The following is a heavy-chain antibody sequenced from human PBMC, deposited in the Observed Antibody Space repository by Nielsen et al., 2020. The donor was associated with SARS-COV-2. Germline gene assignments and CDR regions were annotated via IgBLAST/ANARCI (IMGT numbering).Heavy chain of an antibody. D-gene: IGHD4-23*01. J-gene: IGHJ4*02. CDR2: INTNTGNP. Sequence: ASVKVSCKASGYTFTSYAMNWVRQAPGQGLEWMGWINTNTGNPTYAQGFTGRFVFSLDTSVSTAYLQISSLKAEDTAVYHCAIALTTEVGYYFDYWGQGTLVTVSS. V-gene: IGHV7-4-1*02. CDR3: AIALTTEVGYYFDY. CDR1: GYTFTSYA.